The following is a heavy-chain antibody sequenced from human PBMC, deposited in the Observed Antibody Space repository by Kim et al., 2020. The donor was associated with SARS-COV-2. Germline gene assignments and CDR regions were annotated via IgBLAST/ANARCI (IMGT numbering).Heavy chain of an antibody. Sequence: GGSLRLSCAASGFTFSSYSMNWVRQAPGKGLEWVSSISSSSSYIYYADSVKGRFTISRDNAKNSLYLQMNSLRAEDTAVYYCARDLGSDNWGGYYYYGIDVWGQGPTVNVSS. V-gene: IGHV3-21*01. CDR1: GFTFSSYS. CDR3: ARDLGSDNWGGYYYYGIDV. CDR2: ISSSSSYI. D-gene: IGHD7-27*01. J-gene: IGHJ6*01.